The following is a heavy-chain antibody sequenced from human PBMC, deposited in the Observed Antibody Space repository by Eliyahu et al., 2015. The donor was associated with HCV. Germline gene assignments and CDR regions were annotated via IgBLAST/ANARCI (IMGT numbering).Heavy chain of an antibody. CDR2: LFSNDAQ. V-gene: IGHV2-26*01. D-gene: IGHD3-10*01. CDR3: ARVSTELLLWNWWYYLDV. Sequence: QVTLKESGPVLVKPTETLTLTCTVSGFSLNNRLGVSWIRQPPGKALEWLAQLFSNDAQSPSTSLRSRLTISKDTSRSQVVLTMTNVDPVDTATYYCARVSTELLLWNWWYYLDVWGKGTTVTVSS. CDR1: GFSLNNRLG. J-gene: IGHJ6*03.